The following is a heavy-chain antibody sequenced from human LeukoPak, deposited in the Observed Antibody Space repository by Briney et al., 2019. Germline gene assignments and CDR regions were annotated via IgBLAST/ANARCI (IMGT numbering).Heavy chain of an antibody. D-gene: IGHD4-11*01. J-gene: IGHJ4*02. CDR3: AREGVDPINYVNLFDY. V-gene: IGHV1-18*01. CDR1: GYTFTSYG. CDR2: ISAYNGNT. Sequence: GASVKVSCKASGYTFTSYGISWVRQAPGQGLEWMGWISAYNGNTNYAQKLQGRVTMTTDTSTSTAYMELRSLRSDDTAVYYCAREGVDPINYVNLFDYWGQGTLVTVSS.